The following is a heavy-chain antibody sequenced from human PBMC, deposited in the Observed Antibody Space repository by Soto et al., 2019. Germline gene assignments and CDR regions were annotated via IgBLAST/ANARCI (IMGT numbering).Heavy chain of an antibody. Sequence: GESLKISCKGSGYSFTSYWIGWVRQMPGKGLEWMGIIYPGDSDTRYSPSFQGQVTISADKSISTAYLQWSSLKASDTAMYYCASTSYPGERWSGYPFYGMDVWGQGTTVTVSS. CDR2: IYPGDSDT. V-gene: IGHV5-51*01. CDR1: GYSFTSYW. D-gene: IGHD3-3*01. CDR3: ASTSYPGERWSGYPFYGMDV. J-gene: IGHJ6*02.